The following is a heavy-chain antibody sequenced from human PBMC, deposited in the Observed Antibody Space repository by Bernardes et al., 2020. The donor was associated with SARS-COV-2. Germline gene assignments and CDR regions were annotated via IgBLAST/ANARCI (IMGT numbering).Heavy chain of an antibody. D-gene: IGHD4-17*01. V-gene: IGHV6-1*01. CDR3: ARGRTRLDV. CDR2: TYYRSKWYK. J-gene: IGHJ3*01. CDR1: GDSFSSDSGA. Sequence: QILSLTFAISGDSFSSDSGAWNWLRQSPSRDLEWLGRTYYRSKWYKDYAPSVKSRIIINPDTSNNQVSLQLTSVTPEDTAVYYCARGRTRLDVWGQGTVVNISS.